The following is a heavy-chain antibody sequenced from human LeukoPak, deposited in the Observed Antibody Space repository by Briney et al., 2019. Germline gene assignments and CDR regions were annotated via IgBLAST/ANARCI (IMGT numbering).Heavy chain of an antibody. CDR2: IYYSGST. D-gene: IGHD3-10*01. V-gene: IGHV4-39*07. Sequence: SEILSLTCTVSGGSISSSSYYWGWIRQPPGKGLEWIGSIYYSGSTYYNPSLKSRVTISVDTSKNQFSLKLSSVTAADTAVYYCARGRTAAHHNYYGSGSPNLHVDYWGQGTLVTVSS. CDR1: GGSISSSSYY. CDR3: ARGRTAAHHNYYGSGSPNLHVDY. J-gene: IGHJ4*02.